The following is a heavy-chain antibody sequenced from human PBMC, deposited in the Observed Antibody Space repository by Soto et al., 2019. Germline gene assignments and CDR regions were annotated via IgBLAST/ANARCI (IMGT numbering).Heavy chain of an antibody. CDR1: GGSISSSSYY. V-gene: IGHV4-39*01. CDR2: IYYSGST. J-gene: IGHJ4*02. CDR3: ARQRRPLYYFDY. Sequence: PSETLSLTCTVSGGSISSSSYYWGWIRQPPGKGLEWIGSIYYSGSTYYNPSLKSRVTISVDTSKNQFSLKLSSVTAADTAVYYCARQRRPLYYFDYWGQGTLVTVSS.